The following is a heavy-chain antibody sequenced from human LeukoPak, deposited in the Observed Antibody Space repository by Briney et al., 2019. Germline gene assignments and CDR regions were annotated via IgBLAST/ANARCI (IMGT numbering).Heavy chain of an antibody. V-gene: IGHV3-9*01. CDR3: AKDLSGVITVFDY. J-gene: IGHJ4*02. CDR2: ISWNSGSI. CDR1: GFTFDDYA. D-gene: IGHD3-22*01. Sequence: PGRSLRLSCAASGFTFDDYAMHWVRQAPGKGLEWVSGISWNSGSIGYADSVKGRFTISRDNAKNSLYLQMNSLRAEDTALYYCAKDLSGVITVFDYWGQGTLVTVSS.